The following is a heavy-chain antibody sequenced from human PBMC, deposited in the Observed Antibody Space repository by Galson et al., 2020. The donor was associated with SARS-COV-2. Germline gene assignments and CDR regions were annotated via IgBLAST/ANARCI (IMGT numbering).Heavy chain of an antibody. CDR1: GFTFSSYG. D-gene: IGHD5-12*01. CDR3: ARGNGYNFDS. J-gene: IGHJ4*02. Sequence: QAGGSLRLCCAASGFTFSSYGMHWVRQAPGKGLDWVAFISFYGSDKYYADSVKGRFTLSRDNSKNRLYLQMNSLRTEDTAVYYCARGNGYNFDSWGQGTLVTVSS. CDR2: ISFYGSDK. V-gene: IGHV3-30*03.